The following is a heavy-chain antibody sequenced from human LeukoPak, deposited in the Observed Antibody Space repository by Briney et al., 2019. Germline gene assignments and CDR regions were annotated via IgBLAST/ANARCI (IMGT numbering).Heavy chain of an antibody. V-gene: IGHV3-33*01. CDR3: TRGLPHFDVSGSYGY. Sequence: QPGRSLRLSCAASGFTFSSYGMHWVRQAPGKGLEWVALIWYDGDKKYYAESVKGRFTVSRDNSKNTLYLQMNSLRAEDTSVYYCTRGLPHFDVSGSYGYWGQGTLVTVSS. J-gene: IGHJ4*02. D-gene: IGHD3-22*01. CDR1: GFTFSSYG. CDR2: IWYDGDKK.